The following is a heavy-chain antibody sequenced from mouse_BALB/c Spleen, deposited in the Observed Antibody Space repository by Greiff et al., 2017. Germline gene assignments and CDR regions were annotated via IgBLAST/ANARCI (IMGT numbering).Heavy chain of an antibody. CDR2: INSNGGST. Sequence: EVQVVESGGGLVQPGGSLKLSCAASGFTFSSYGMSWVRQTPDKRLELVATINSNGGSTYYPDSVKGRFTISRDNAKNTLYLQMSSLKSEDTAMYYCAREITPFAYWGQGTLVTVSA. V-gene: IGHV5-6-3*01. CDR1: GFTFSSYG. D-gene: IGHD2-4*01. J-gene: IGHJ3*01. CDR3: AREITPFAY.